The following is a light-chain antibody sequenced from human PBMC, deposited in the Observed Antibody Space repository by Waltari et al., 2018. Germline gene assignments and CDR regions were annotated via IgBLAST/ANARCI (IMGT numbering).Light chain of an antibody. Sequence: IQMTQSPSALSASVGDRVTISCRASQKIYSNLAWYQQKPGKAPELLIYAASSLQSGIPSRFSGSGSGTDFTLIISSLQPEDSAAYYCQHNYNKPFTFGPGTKLDIK. V-gene: IGKV1-6*01. CDR2: AAS. J-gene: IGKJ3*01. CDR3: QHNYNKPFT. CDR1: QKIYSN.